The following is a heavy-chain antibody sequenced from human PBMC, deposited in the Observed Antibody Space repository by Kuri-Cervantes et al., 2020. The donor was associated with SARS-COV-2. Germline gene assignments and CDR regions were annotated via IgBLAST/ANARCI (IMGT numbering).Heavy chain of an antibody. V-gene: IGHV3-48*03. Sequence: GESLKISCAASGFTFSSYEMNWVRQAPGKGLEWVSYISSSGSTIYYAGSVKGRFTISRDNAKNSLYLQMNSLKTEDTAVYYCTTDQVAGSYCSSTSCYEDYWGQGTLVTVSS. CDR2: ISSSGSTI. CDR1: GFTFSSYE. J-gene: IGHJ4*02. D-gene: IGHD2-2*01. CDR3: TTDQVAGSYCSSTSCYEDY.